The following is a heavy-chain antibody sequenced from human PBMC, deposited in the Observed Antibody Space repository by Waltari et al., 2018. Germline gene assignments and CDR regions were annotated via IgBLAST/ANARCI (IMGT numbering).Heavy chain of an antibody. Sequence: QVQLVESGGGVVQPGGSLRLSCAASGFTFSSYGMHWVRQAPGKGLEWVAFIRYDGSNKYYADSVKGRFTISRDNSKNTLYLQMNSLRAEDTAVYYCAKDSQGYYYYYYMDVWGKGTTVTVSS. J-gene: IGHJ6*03. CDR3: AKDSQGYYYYYYMDV. V-gene: IGHV3-30*02. CDR1: GFTFSSYG. CDR2: IRYDGSNK.